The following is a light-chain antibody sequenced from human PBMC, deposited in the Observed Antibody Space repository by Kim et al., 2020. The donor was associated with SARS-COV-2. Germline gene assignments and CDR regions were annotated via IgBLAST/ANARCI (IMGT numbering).Light chain of an antibody. CDR3: NSRDSNDNVV. Sequence: ALGQTVRITCQEDSLRSYYATWYQKKPGQAPIVVIYGKNNRPSGIPDRFSGSSSGNTASLTITGTQAGDEADYYCNSRDSNDNVVFGGGTQLTVL. V-gene: IGLV3-19*01. CDR1: SLRSYY. CDR2: GKN. J-gene: IGLJ2*01.